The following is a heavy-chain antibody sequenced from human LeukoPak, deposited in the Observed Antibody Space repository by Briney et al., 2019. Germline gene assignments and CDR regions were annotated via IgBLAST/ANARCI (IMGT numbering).Heavy chain of an antibody. J-gene: IGHJ6*02. Sequence: PGGSLRLSCAASGFTFSDYYMSWIRQAPGKGLEWVSYISSSSSYTNYADSVKGRFTISRDNAKNSLYLQVNSLRAEDTAVYYCARDSSIAARRVYYYYGMDVWGQGTTVTVSS. V-gene: IGHV3-11*06. D-gene: IGHD6-6*01. CDR1: GFTFSDYY. CDR2: ISSSSSYT. CDR3: ARDSSIAARRVYYYYGMDV.